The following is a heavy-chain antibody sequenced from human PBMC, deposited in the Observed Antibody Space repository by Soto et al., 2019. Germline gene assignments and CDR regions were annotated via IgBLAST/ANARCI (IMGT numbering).Heavy chain of an antibody. Sequence: QVQLVQSGAEVKKPGSSVKVSCEASGGTFSGHAISWVRQAPGQGPEWMGGLIPLCGTTQHAQRFQGSLTLTADKSTTTAYMELTRLRFEDTAIYYCARGPNWGYRFDSWGQGTLVTVSS. CDR1: GGTFSGHA. CDR2: LIPLCGTT. V-gene: IGHV1-69*06. CDR3: ARGPNWGYRFDS. D-gene: IGHD7-27*01. J-gene: IGHJ4*02.